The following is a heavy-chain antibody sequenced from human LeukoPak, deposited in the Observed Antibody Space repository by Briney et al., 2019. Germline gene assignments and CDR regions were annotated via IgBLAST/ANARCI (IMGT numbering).Heavy chain of an antibody. J-gene: IGHJ5*02. CDR2: MNPSSGNT. CDR1: GYTFTTYD. V-gene: IGHV1-8*01. CDR3: ARGRGSGHKENWFDP. D-gene: IGHD6-19*01. Sequence: ASAKVSCKASGYTFTTYDINWVRQATGQGLEWMGWMNPSSGNTGYAQKFQGRVTMTRNTSITTAYMELSSLRSEDTAVYYCARGRGSGHKENWFDPWGQGTLVTVSS.